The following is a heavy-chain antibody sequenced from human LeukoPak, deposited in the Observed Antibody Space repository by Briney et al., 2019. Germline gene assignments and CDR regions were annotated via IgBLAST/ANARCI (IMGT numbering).Heavy chain of an antibody. CDR2: ISSSSGYI. D-gene: IGHD3-10*01. V-gene: IGHV3-21*01. J-gene: IGHJ4*02. CDR1: GFTFSSYS. CDR3: ARDAYYGSGSYDY. Sequence: GGSLRLSCAASGFTFSSYSMNWVRQAPGKGLEWVSSISSSSGYIYYADSVKGRFTISRDNARNSLYLQMNSLRAEDTAVYYCARDAYYGSGSYDYWGQGTLITVSS.